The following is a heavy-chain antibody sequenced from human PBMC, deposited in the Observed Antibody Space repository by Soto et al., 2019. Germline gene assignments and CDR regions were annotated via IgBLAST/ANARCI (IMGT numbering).Heavy chain of an antibody. D-gene: IGHD3-3*01. Sequence: DVRLAESGGGLVQPGGSLRLSCTTSGFSFASFAMTWVRQAPGKGLEWVATISGSDGKTYYADSVKGRFSISRDTSRNTLYLQMNIQRADDTAIYYCAKWSYLDYWGQGTRVTVSS. CDR3: AKWSYLDY. CDR1: GFSFASFA. V-gene: IGHV3-23*04. J-gene: IGHJ4*02. CDR2: ISGSDGKT.